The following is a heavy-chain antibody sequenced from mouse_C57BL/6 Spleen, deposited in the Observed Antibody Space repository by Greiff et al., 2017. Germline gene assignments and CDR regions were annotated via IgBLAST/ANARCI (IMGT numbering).Heavy chain of an antibody. Sequence: EVQLQQSGAELVRPGASVKLSCTASGFNIKDYYMHWVKQRPEQGLEWIGRIDPEDGDTEYAPKFQGKATLTVDTSSSTAYMQLSSLTSEDSAVYYCARSYYGSSWYFDVWGTGTTVTVSS. CDR1: GFNIKDYY. D-gene: IGHD1-1*01. J-gene: IGHJ1*03. CDR3: ARSYYGSSWYFDV. CDR2: IDPEDGDT. V-gene: IGHV14-1*01.